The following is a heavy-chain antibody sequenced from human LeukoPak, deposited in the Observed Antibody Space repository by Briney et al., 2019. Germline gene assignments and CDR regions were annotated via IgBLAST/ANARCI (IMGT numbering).Heavy chain of an antibody. CDR3: AKDPGIVVVSPLFDY. V-gene: IGHV3-30*18. D-gene: IGHD2-21*01. Sequence: PGRSLRLSCAASGFTFSSFGMHWVRQAPGKGLEWVAVISYDGSNKYYADSVKGRSTISRDNSKNTLYLQMNSLRAEDTAVYYCAKDPGIVVVSPLFDYWGQGTLVTVSS. J-gene: IGHJ4*02. CDR1: GFTFSSFG. CDR2: ISYDGSNK.